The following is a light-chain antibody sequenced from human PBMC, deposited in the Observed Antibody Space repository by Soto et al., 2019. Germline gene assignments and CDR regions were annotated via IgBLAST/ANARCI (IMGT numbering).Light chain of an antibody. CDR1: RGIYNY. V-gene: IGKV1-27*01. Sequence: DVQVTQSPASLSASVGDRVNISCRTSRGIYNYLAWYQQKSGQIPKLLINAASSLQSGVPSRFSGSGSGTDFTLSISSLQPEDVATYYCQKYDSAPRTFRQGTKVDIK. CDR2: AAS. CDR3: QKYDSAPRT. J-gene: IGKJ1*01.